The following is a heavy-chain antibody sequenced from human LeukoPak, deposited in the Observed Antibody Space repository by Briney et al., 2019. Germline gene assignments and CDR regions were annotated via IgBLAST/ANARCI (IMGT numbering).Heavy chain of an antibody. CDR1: GFTFSSYA. V-gene: IGHV3-23*01. Sequence: GGSLRLSCAASGFTFSSYAMSWVRQAPGKGLEWVSAISGSGGSTYYADSVKGRFTISRDNSKNTLYLQMNSLRAEDTAVYYCAKNYDFWSGYWGTHYYYYYYMDVWGKGTTVTVSS. J-gene: IGHJ6*03. CDR3: AKNYDFWSGYWGTHYYYYYYMDV. D-gene: IGHD3-3*01. CDR2: ISGSGGST.